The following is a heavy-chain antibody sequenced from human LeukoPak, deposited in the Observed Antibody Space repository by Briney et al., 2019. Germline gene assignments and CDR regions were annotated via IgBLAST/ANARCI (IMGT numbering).Heavy chain of an antibody. Sequence: PGGSLRLSCAASRFTFSSYAMSWVRQAPGRGLEWVSTIGGTGDRTYYADSVKGRLTISRDNSMDTLFLQMNSLKAEDTAVYYCAKDPVVYHGGSGWHYFDYWGQGTLVTVSS. V-gene: IGHV3-23*01. D-gene: IGHD6-19*01. CDR1: RFTFSSYA. CDR3: AKDPVVYHGGSGWHYFDY. CDR2: IGGTGDRT. J-gene: IGHJ4*02.